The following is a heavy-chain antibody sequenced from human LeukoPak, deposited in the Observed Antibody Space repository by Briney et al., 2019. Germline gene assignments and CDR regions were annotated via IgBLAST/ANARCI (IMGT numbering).Heavy chain of an antibody. CDR2: INHSGST. Sequence: SETLSLTCAVYGGSFSGYYWSWIRQPPGKGLEWIGEINHSGSTNYNPSLKSRVTISVGTSKNQFSLKLSSVTAADTAVYYCARDDFWSGPATKNYWGQGTLVTVSS. CDR3: ARDDFWSGPATKNY. CDR1: GGSFSGYY. D-gene: IGHD3-3*01. V-gene: IGHV4-34*01. J-gene: IGHJ4*02.